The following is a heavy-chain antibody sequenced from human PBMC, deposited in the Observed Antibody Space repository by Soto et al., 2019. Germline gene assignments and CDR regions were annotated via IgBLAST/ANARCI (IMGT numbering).Heavy chain of an antibody. J-gene: IGHJ6*02. Sequence: SLRLSCAASGFTFSSYWMSWVRQAPGKGLEWVDNIKQDGSEKYYVDSVKGRFTISRDNAKNSLYLQMNSLRAEDTAVYYCARGRSSGWYGLYYYYYGMDVWGQGTTVTVSS. CDR3: ARGRSSGWYGLYYYYYGMDV. CDR1: GFTFSSYW. V-gene: IGHV3-7*03. CDR2: IKQDGSEK. D-gene: IGHD6-19*01.